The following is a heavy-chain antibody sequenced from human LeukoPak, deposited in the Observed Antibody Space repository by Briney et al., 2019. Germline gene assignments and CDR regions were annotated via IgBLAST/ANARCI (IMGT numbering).Heavy chain of an antibody. V-gene: IGHV4-39*07. CDR3: ARAQRDKFSQLWIPDFDY. CDR1: GGSISSSSYY. Sequence: SETLSLTCTVSGGSISSSSYYWGWIRQPPGKGLEWIGSIYYSGSTYYNPSLKSRVTISVDTSKNQFSLKLSSVTAADTAVYYCARAQRDKFSQLWIPDFDYWGQGTLVTVSS. CDR2: IYYSGST. D-gene: IGHD5-18*01. J-gene: IGHJ4*02.